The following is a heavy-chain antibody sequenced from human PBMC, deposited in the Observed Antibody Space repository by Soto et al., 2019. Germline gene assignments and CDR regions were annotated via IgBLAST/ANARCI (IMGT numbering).Heavy chain of an antibody. J-gene: IGHJ4*02. CDR1: GGSISSSSHY. CDR3: ATSGSGSYYYFDF. D-gene: IGHD3-10*01. Sequence: LSLTCTVSGGSISSSSHYWGWIRQPPGKGLEWIGSIYYSGSNYYNPSLKKRVTKSVDTSKNQFSLLLSFVTAADTAVYYCATSGSGSYYYFDFWGQGTLVTVSS. V-gene: IGHV4-39*01. CDR2: IYYSGSN.